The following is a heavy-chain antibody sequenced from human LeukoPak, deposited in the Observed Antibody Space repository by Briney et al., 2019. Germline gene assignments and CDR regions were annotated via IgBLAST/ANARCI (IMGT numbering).Heavy chain of an antibody. D-gene: IGHD6-19*01. CDR2: ISYDGSNK. J-gene: IGHJ3*02. V-gene: IGHV3-30*18. CDR3: AKLPDGYSSGSDAFDI. CDR1: GFTFSSYG. Sequence: PGGSLTLSCAASGFTFSSYGMHWVRQAPGKGLEWVAVISYDGSNKYYADSVKGRFTISRDNSKNTLYLQMNSLRAEDTAVYYCAKLPDGYSSGSDAFDIWGQGTMATVSS.